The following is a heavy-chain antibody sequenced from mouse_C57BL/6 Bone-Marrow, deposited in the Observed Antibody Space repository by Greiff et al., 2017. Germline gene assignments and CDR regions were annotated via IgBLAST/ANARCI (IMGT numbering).Heavy chain of an antibody. Sequence: EVQLQQSVAELVRPGASVKLSCTASGFNIKNTYMHWVKQRPEQGLEWIGRIDPANGNTKYAPKFKGKATLTVDKSSSTAYMQLSSLTSEDSAVYYCAISNWDNTMDYWGQGTSVTVSS. CDR1: GFNIKNTY. V-gene: IGHV14-3*01. D-gene: IGHD4-1*02. CDR3: AISNWDNTMDY. CDR2: IDPANGNT. J-gene: IGHJ4*01.